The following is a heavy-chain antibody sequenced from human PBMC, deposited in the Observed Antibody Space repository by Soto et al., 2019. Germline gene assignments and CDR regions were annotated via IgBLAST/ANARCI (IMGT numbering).Heavy chain of an antibody. J-gene: IGHJ4*02. D-gene: IGHD2-2*01. CDR2: INPTTGDT. V-gene: IGHV1-2*02. CDR3: ARGYCSSIGCSHYFGY. Sequence: DSLKVGCKGTGWRLTGNYMDWVRQAPGQGLEWMALINPTTGDTKYAQKFQGRVTMTWDTAISTAYMELSRLRSDDTAIYFCARGYCSSIGCSHYFGYWGQGTMVTVSS. CDR1: GWRLTGNY.